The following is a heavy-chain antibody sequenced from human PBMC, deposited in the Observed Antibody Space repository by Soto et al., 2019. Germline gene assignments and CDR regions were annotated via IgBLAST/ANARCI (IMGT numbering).Heavy chain of an antibody. CDR3: AKDIQGRGATTGDDAFDI. CDR1: EFTFSNYA. CDR2: ISSSGGTT. V-gene: IGHV3-23*01. Sequence: EVQLLESGGGLVQPGGSLRLSCVGSEFTFSNYAMNWVRQAPGEGPEWVSLISSSGGTTYYADSVKGRFSISRDNSKNTLYLQMNSLRVEDMAIYYCAKDIQGRGATTGDDAFDIWGQGTMVTVSS. J-gene: IGHJ3*02. D-gene: IGHD1-1*01.